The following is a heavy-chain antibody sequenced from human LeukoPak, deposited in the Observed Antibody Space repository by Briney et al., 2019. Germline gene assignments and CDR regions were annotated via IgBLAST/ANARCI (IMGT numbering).Heavy chain of an antibody. CDR2: ISGSGDST. J-gene: IGHJ6*02. CDR3: AKGSGWDYYYGMDV. V-gene: IGHV3-23*01. D-gene: IGHD6-19*01. Sequence: PGGSLRLSCAASGFTFSSYAMSWVRQAPGKGLEWVSAISGSGDSTYYADSVKGRFTISRDNSKNTLYLQMNSLRAEDTAVYYCAKGSGWDYYYGMDVWGQGTTVTVSS. CDR1: GFTFSSYA.